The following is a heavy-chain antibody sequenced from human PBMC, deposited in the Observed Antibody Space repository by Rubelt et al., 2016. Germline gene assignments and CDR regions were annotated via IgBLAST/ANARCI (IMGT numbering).Heavy chain of an antibody. CDR2: IYYSGST. J-gene: IGHJ4*02. CDR1: GGSISSGGYY. D-gene: IGHD5-18*01. V-gene: IGHV4-31*03. CDR3: ARGLRGYSYGSFFDY. Sequence: QVQPQESGPGLVKPSQTLSLTCTVSGGSISSGGYYWSWIRQHPGKGLEWIGYIYYSGSTYYNPSLKRRVTISVDTSKNQVSLNLSAVTAADTAVYYCARGLRGYSYGSFFDYWGQGTLVTVSS.